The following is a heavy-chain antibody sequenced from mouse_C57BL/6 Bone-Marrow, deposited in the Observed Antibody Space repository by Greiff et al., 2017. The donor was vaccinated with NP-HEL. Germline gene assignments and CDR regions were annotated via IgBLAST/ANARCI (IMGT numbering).Heavy chain of an antibody. V-gene: IGHV5-6*01. J-gene: IGHJ1*03. CDR1: GFTFSSYG. CDR2: ISSGGSYT. Sequence: EVKVVESGGDLVKPGGSLKLSCAASGFTFSSYGMSWVRQTPDKRLEWVATISSGGSYTYYPDSVKGRFTISRDNAKNTLYLQMSSLKSEDTAMYYCATHRATVVAPWFDVWGTGTTVTVAS. CDR3: ATHRATVVAPWFDV. D-gene: IGHD1-1*01.